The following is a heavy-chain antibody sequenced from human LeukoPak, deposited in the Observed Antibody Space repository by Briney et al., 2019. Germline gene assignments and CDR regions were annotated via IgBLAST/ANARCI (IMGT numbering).Heavy chain of an antibody. CDR2: IYYSGST. V-gene: IGHV4-31*03. J-gene: IGHJ6*02. CDR3: ARAGYYGSGSYYPPHYYYYGMDV. D-gene: IGHD3-10*01. Sequence: NPSETLSLTCTVSGGSISSGGYYWGWIRQHPGKGPEWIGHIYYSGSTYYNPSLKSRVTISVDTSKNQFSLKLSSVTAADTAVYYCARAGYYGSGSYYPPHYYYYGMDVWGQGTTVTVSS. CDR1: GGSISSGGYY.